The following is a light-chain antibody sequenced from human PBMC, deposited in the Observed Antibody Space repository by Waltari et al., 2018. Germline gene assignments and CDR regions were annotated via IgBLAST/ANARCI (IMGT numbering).Light chain of an antibody. CDR3: QQSYTTPRT. CDR1: QNINTY. Sequence: IQLTQSPSSLSASVGDRVTITCRASQNINTYLTWYQQKVGRAPKLLIYSTSSLQSGVPSRFSGSGSGTHFTLTSNSLQPEDFATYACQQSYTTPRTFGQGTNLEIK. V-gene: IGKV1-39*01. CDR2: STS. J-gene: IGKJ2*01.